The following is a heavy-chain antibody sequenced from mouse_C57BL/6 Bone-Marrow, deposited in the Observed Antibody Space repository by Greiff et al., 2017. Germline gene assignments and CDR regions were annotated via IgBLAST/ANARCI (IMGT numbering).Heavy chain of an antibody. CDR1: GYTFTSYG. CDR3: ARSGYYIYYYAMDY. J-gene: IGHJ4*01. Sequence: ESGAELARPGASVKLSCKASGYTFTSYGISWVKQRTGQGLEWIGEIYPRSGNTYYNEKFKGKATLTADKSSSTAYMELRSLTSEDSAVYFCARSGYYIYYYAMDYWGQGTSVTVSS. V-gene: IGHV1-81*01. D-gene: IGHD2-3*01. CDR2: IYPRSGNT.